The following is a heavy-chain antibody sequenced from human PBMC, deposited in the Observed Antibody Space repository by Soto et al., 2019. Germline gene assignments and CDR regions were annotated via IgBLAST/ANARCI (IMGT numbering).Heavy chain of an antibody. Sequence: QVQLQESGPGLVTPSQTLSLTCTVAGGSISSGGYYWSWIRQHPGKGLEWIGYLYYSGSTSYNPSLDSRVTISRDTSKNQFSLKLSYVTAADTAVYYCARDGGYGSGSYRFDYWGQGTLDTVSS. CDR3: ARDGGYGSGSYRFDY. CDR1: GGSISSGGYY. V-gene: IGHV4-31*03. CDR2: LYYSGST. J-gene: IGHJ4*02. D-gene: IGHD3-10*01.